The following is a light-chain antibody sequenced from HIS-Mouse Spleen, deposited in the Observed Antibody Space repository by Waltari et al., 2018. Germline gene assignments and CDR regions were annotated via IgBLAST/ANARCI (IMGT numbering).Light chain of an antibody. J-gene: IGLJ3*02. V-gene: IGLV3-21*02. CDR1: NIGSKS. Sequence: SYVLTQPPSVSVALGQTARITCGGNNIGSKSGDWYQQKPGQDPGLVVYEDSDRPSGMPERLSGSNSGNTATLTIRRVEAGDEAYYYCQVWDSSSDHRVFGGGTKLTVL. CDR3: QVWDSSSDHRV. CDR2: EDS.